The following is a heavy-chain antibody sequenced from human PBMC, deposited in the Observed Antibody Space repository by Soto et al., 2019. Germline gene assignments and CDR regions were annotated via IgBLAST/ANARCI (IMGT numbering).Heavy chain of an antibody. CDR3: ATMQLRLGSYFNNRWFDP. D-gene: IGHD1-26*01. CDR2: FDPEDGET. V-gene: IGHV1-24*01. Sequence: ASVKVSCKVSGYTLTELSMHWVRQAPGKGLEWMGGFDPEDGETIYAQKFQGRVTMTEDTSTDTAYMELSSLRSEDTAVYYCATMQLRLGSYFNNRWFDPWGQGTLVTVSS. J-gene: IGHJ5*02. CDR1: GYTLTELS.